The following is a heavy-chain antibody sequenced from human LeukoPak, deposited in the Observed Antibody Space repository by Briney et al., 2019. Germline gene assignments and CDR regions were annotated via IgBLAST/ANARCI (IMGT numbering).Heavy chain of an antibody. Sequence: ASETLSLTCTVSGGSISSSSYYWGWIRQPPGMGLDWIGSIYYSGSTYYNPSLKSRVTISVDTSKNQFSLKLSSVTAADTAVYYCARVGDSSGYFAYYFDYWGQGTLVTVSS. CDR3: ARVGDSSGYFAYYFDY. CDR1: GGSISSSSYY. J-gene: IGHJ4*02. V-gene: IGHV4-39*07. CDR2: IYYSGST. D-gene: IGHD3-22*01.